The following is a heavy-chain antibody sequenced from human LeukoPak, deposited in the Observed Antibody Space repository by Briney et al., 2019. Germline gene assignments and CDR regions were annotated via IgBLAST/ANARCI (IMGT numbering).Heavy chain of an antibody. J-gene: IGHJ3*02. V-gene: IGHV3-48*01. CDR1: GFTFYNYW. CDR2: ISSSSGTI. CDR3: ATHELKDAFDI. Sequence: PGGSLRLSCAASGFTFYNYWMSWVRQAPGKGLEWVSYISSSSGTIYYADSVKGRSTISRDNAKNSLYLQMNSLRAEDTAVYYCATHELKDAFDIWGQGTMVTVSS. D-gene: IGHD3-10*01.